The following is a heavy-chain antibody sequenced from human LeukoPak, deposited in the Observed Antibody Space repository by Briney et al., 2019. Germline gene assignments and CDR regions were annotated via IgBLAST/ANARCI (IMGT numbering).Heavy chain of an antibody. CDR2: IYHSGST. V-gene: IGHV4-38-2*02. D-gene: IGHD3-22*01. CDR1: GYSISSGYY. CDR3: ASVTYYYDSSGPRGAFDI. J-gene: IGHJ3*02. Sequence: PSETLSLTCTVSGYSISSGYYWGWIRQPPGKGLEWIGSIYHSGSTYYNPSLKSRVTISVDTSKNQFSLKLSSVTAADTAVYYCASVTYYYDSSGPRGAFDIWGQGTMVTVSS.